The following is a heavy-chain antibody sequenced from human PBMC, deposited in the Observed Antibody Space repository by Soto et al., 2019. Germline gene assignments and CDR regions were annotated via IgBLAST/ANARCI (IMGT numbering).Heavy chain of an antibody. J-gene: IGHJ4*02. Sequence: PGGSLRLSCGASGFTFSSYAMHWVRQAPGKGLEWVAVISYDGSNKYYADSVKGRFTISRDNSKNTLYLQMNSLRAEDTAVYYCARAVGMTTVTTSDYWGQGTLVTVSS. V-gene: IGHV3-30-3*01. D-gene: IGHD4-17*01. CDR1: GFTFSSYA. CDR2: ISYDGSNK. CDR3: ARAVGMTTVTTSDY.